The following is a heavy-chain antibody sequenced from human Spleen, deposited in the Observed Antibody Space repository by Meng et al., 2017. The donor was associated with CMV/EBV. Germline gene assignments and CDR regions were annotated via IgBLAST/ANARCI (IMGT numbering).Heavy chain of an antibody. CDR2: IGINAETT. D-gene: IGHD3-3*01. V-gene: IGHV3-23*01. CDR3: APNAVFGVDTPHYFDH. Sequence: GGSLRLSCTASGFNFYLYALNWVRQAPGKGLEWVSSIGINAETTYYADSVKGRFIISRDNSKNTVHLQMNSLRAEDTAMYYCAPNAVFGVDTPHYFDHWGQGMLVTVSS. J-gene: IGHJ4*02. CDR1: GFNFYLYA.